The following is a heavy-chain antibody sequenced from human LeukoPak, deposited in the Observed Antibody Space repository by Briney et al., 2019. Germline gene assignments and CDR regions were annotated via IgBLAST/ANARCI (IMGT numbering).Heavy chain of an antibody. CDR1: GFTFSSYN. D-gene: IGHD5-24*01. Sequence: GGSLRLSCAGSGFTFSSYNMAWVRQAPGKGLQLISYISSGSSTIYYADSVKGRFTISRDNAKNSLYLHMNGLRDEDTAVYYCARDFVEMATITGDSWGQGTLATVSS. CDR2: ISSGSSTI. V-gene: IGHV3-48*02. J-gene: IGHJ4*02. CDR3: ARDFVEMATITGDS.